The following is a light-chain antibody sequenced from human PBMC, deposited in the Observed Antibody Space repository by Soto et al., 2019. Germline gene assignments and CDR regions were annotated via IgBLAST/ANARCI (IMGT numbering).Light chain of an antibody. CDR1: QSVNNNY. J-gene: IGKJ5*01. Sequence: EIVLTQSPGTLSLSPGERATLSCRASQSVNNNYLAWYQQEPGQAPRLLIYGASSRATGIPDRFSGSGSGTDFTLTISRLEPEDFAVYYCQQYGSSPLITFGQGTRLEIK. V-gene: IGKV3-20*01. CDR2: GAS. CDR3: QQYGSSPLIT.